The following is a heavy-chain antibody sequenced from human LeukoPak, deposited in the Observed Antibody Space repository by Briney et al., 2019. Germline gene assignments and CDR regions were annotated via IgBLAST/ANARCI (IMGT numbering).Heavy chain of an antibody. Sequence: GGSLRLSCAASGFTFSGSAMHWVRQASGKGREWVGRIRSKANNYATAYAASVKGRFTISRDDSKNTAYLQMNSLKTEDTAVYYCTRRGVPGGRVGVVVAATGFDPWGQGTMVTVSS. CDR2: IRSKANNYAT. CDR1: GFTFSGSA. CDR3: TRRGVPGGRVGVVVAATGFDP. D-gene: IGHD2-15*01. V-gene: IGHV3-73*01. J-gene: IGHJ5*02.